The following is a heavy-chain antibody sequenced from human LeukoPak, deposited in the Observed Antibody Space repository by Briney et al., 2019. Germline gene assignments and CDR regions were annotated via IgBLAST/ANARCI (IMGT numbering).Heavy chain of an antibody. CDR3: ARGRNIVVVTANGDAFDI. V-gene: IGHV4-31*03. J-gene: IGHJ3*02. CDR2: IYYSGST. CDR1: GGSISSGGYY. Sequence: SETLSLTCTVSGGSISSGGYYWSWIRQHPGKGLEWIGCIYYSGSTYYNPSLKSRVTISVDTSKNQFSLKLSSVTAADTAVYYCARGRNIVVVTANGDAFDIWGQGTMVTVSS. D-gene: IGHD2-21*02.